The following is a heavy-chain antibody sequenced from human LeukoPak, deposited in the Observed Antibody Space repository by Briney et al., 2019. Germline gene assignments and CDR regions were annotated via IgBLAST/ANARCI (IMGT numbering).Heavy chain of an antibody. CDR3: ARIQSRIIAARPGNPAFDY. J-gene: IGHJ4*02. CDR1: GYTFTSYD. CDR2: ISTYNDNT. V-gene: IGHV1-18*01. Sequence: ASVKVSCKASGYTFTSYDISWVRQAPAQGLEWMGWISTYNDNTHYAQKLQGRVTMTTDTSTSTVHMELKSLRSDDTAVYYCARIQSRIIAARPGNPAFDYWGRGTLVTVSS. D-gene: IGHD6-6*01.